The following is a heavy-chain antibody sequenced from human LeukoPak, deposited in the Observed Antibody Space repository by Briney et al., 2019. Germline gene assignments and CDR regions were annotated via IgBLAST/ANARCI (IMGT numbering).Heavy chain of an antibody. J-gene: IGHJ4*02. V-gene: IGHV4-59*01. D-gene: IGHD2-15*01. CDR3: ARGGFESCSGGSCLLGNY. Sequence: SETLSLTCAVSRGSISPYYWSWIRQSPGKGLEWIGYIYYIGTTNYNPSLQSRVTMSVDTSTNQFTLNLASVTAADTAVYYCARGGFESCSGGSCLLGNYWGRGILVAVSS. CDR1: RGSISPYY. CDR2: IYYIGTT.